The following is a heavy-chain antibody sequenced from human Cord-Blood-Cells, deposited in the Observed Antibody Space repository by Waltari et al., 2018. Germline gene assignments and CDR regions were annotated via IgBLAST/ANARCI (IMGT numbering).Heavy chain of an antibody. Sequence: EVQLLESGGGLVQPGGSLRLSCAASGFTFSSYAMSWVRQAPGKGLEWVSAISGRGGSTYYADSVKGRFTISRDNSKNTLYLQMNSLRAEDTAVYYCANLEGYSGYDFDYWGQGTLVTVSS. CDR2: ISGRGGST. V-gene: IGHV3-23*01. D-gene: IGHD5-12*01. CDR3: ANLEGYSGYDFDY. CDR1: GFTFSSYA. J-gene: IGHJ4*02.